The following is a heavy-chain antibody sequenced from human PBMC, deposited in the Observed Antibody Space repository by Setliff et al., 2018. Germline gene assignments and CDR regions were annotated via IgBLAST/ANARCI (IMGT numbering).Heavy chain of an antibody. CDR1: GYTFTDYY. D-gene: IGHD3-10*01. J-gene: IGHJ4*02. Sequence: ASVKVSCKTSGYTFTDYYLHWVRQAPGQGLEWMGWMNPITGATKYAQKFQARVTMTRDTSITTAYMDLSSLRSDDTAVYYCAASPGGLGYWGQGTLVTSPQ. CDR2: MNPITGAT. V-gene: IGHV1-2*02. CDR3: AASPGGLGY.